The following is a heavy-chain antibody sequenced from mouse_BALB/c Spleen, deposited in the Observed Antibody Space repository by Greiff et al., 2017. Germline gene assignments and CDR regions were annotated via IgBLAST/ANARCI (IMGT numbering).Heavy chain of an antibody. CDR3: ARDYGNYPAWFAY. J-gene: IGHJ3*01. CDR2: INPYNDGT. Sequence: VQLQQSGPELVKPGASVKMSCKASGYTFTSYVMHWVKQKPGQGLEWIGYINPYNDGTKYNEKFKGKATLTSDKSSSTAYMELSSLTSEDSAVYYCARDYGNYPAWFAYWGQGTLVTVSA. V-gene: IGHV1-14*01. CDR1: GYTFTSYV. D-gene: IGHD2-1*01.